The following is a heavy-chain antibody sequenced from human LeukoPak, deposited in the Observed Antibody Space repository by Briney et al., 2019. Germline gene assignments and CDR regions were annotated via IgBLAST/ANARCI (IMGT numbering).Heavy chain of an antibody. D-gene: IGHD1-26*01. J-gene: IGHJ4*02. CDR3: ATSQEGAFDY. CDR1: GYSFTNYY. V-gene: IGHV1-46*01. CDR2: INPSGGSR. Sequence: GASVKVSCKASGYSFTNYYINWVRQAPGQGLEWMGIINPSGGSRSYAQKFQGRVTMTRDTSTSIAYMELSSLRSEDTAVYYCATSQEGAFDYWGQGALATVSS.